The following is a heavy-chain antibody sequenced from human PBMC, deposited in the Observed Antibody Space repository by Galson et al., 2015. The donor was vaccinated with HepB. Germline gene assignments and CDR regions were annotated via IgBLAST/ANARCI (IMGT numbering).Heavy chain of an antibody. CDR2: INPNSGGT. J-gene: IGHJ5*02. V-gene: IGHV1-2*02. CDR1: GYTFTGYY. Sequence: SVKVSCKASGYTFTGYYMHWVRQAPGQGLEWMGWINPNSGGTNYAQKFQGRVTMTRDTSISTAYMELSRLRSDDTAVYYCARAPSWQSTSNWFDPWGQGTLVTVSS. D-gene: IGHD5-12*01. CDR3: ARAPSWQSTSNWFDP.